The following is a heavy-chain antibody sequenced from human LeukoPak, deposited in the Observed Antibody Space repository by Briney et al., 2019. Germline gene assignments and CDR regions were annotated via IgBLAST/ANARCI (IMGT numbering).Heavy chain of an antibody. CDR2: ISSSSSYI. CDR3: ARGLDCSSTSCYTGGGY. J-gene: IGHJ4*02. D-gene: IGHD2-2*02. Sequence: GGSLRLSCAASGFTFSSYSMNWVRQAPGKGLEWVSSISSSSSYIYYADSVKGRFTISRDNAKNSLYLQMNSLRAEDTAVYYCARGLDCSSTSCYTGGGYWGQGTLVTVSS. CDR1: GFTFSSYS. V-gene: IGHV3-21*01.